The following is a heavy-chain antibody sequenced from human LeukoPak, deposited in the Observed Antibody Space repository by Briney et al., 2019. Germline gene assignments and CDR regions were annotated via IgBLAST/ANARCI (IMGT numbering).Heavy chain of an antibody. J-gene: IGHJ4*02. V-gene: IGHV1-69*05. Sequence: ASVKVSCKASGGTFSSYAISWVRQAPGQGLELMGGIIPIFGTANYAQKFQGRVTITTDESTSTAYMELSSLRSEDTAVYYCATGTEAFGESRFRFDYWGQGTLVTVSS. CDR3: ATGTEAFGESRFRFDY. CDR2: IIPIFGTA. CDR1: GGTFSSYA. D-gene: IGHD3-10*01.